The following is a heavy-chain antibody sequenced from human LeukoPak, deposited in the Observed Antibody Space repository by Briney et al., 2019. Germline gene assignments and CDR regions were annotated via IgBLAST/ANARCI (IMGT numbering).Heavy chain of an antibody. V-gene: IGHV3-48*03. D-gene: IGHD1-26*01. CDR3: AREGRGSYFF. CDR1: GFTFSSYE. Sequence: GGSLRLSCAASGFTFSSYEMNWVRQAPWKGLEWVSYISISGSTIYNADSVKGRFTISRDNAKNSPYLQMNGLRAEDTAVYYCAREGRGSYFFWGQGTLVTVSS. J-gene: IGHJ4*02. CDR2: ISISGSTI.